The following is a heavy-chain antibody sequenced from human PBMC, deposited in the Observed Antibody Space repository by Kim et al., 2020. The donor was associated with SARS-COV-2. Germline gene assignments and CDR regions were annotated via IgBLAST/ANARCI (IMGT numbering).Heavy chain of an antibody. D-gene: IGHD6-13*01. CDR2: IYYSGIT. CDR3: ARGNRQLAY. CDR1: GGSISSYY. J-gene: IGHJ4*02. V-gene: IGHV4-59*12. Sequence: SETLSLTCTVSGGSISSYYWSWIRQPPGKGLEWIGYIYYSGITNYNPSLRSRVTISVDTSKNQFSLKLTSVTAADTAVYYCARGNRQLAYWGQGTLVTVSS.